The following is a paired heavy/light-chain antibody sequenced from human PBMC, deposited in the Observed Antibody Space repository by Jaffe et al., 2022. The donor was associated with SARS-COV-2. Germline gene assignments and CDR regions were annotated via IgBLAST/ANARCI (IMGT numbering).Light chain of an antibody. CDR2: DVS. V-gene: IGLV2-11*01. Sequence: QSALTQPRSVSGSPGQSVTISCTGTSSDVGGYNYVSWYQQHPGKAPKLMIYDVSKRPSGVPDRFSGSKSGNTASLTISGLQAEDEADYYCCSYAGSYPRWVFGGGTKLTVL. CDR1: SSDVGGYNY. J-gene: IGLJ3*02. CDR3: CSYAGSYPRWV.
Heavy chain of an antibody. CDR2: IYYSGST. CDR1: GGSISSYY. Sequence: QVQLQESGPGLVKPSETLSLTCTVSGGSISSYYWSWIRQPPGKGLEWIGYIYYSGSTNYNPSLKSRVTISVDTSKNQFSLKLSSVTAADTAVYYCARAGYCSGGSCYVSGTGNWFDPWGQGTLVTVSS. J-gene: IGHJ5*02. V-gene: IGHV4-59*01. CDR3: ARAGYCSGGSCYVSGTGNWFDP. D-gene: IGHD2-15*01.